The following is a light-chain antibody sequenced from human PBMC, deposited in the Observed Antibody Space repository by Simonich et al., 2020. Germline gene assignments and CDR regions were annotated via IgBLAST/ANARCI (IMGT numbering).Light chain of an antibody. V-gene: IGKV4-1*01. J-gene: IGKJ2*01. CDR3: QQYYSTPYT. Sequence: DIVMTQSPDSLAVSLGERATINCKSSQSVLYSSNNKNYLAWYQQKPGPPPKRPIYWASTRESGVPDRFSGSGSGTDFTLTISSLQAEDVAVYYCQQYYSTPYTFGQGTKLEIK. CDR2: WAS. CDR1: QSVLYSSNNKNY.